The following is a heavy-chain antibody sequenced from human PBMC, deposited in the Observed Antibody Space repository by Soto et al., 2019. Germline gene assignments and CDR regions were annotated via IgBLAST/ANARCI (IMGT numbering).Heavy chain of an antibody. J-gene: IGHJ3*02. CDR3: ARERLDNDAFDI. CDR1: GFILSDCA. V-gene: IGHV3-33*08. Sequence: PGGSLRLSCATSGFILSDCAMNWVRQAPGKGLEWVSYIWYNRSNIYYADSVKGRFTISRDNAKNTLYLQMNSLRAEDTAVYYCARERLDNDAFDIWGQGTMVTVSS. D-gene: IGHD5-12*01. CDR2: IWYNRSNI.